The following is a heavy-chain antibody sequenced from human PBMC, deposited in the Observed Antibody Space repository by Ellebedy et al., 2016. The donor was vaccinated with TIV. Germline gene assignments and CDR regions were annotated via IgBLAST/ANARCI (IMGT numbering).Heavy chain of an antibody. CDR2: FRDDNGNT. CDR1: GYTFTNYG. D-gene: IGHD6-19*01. CDR3: AREFSSGWGGYYYYAMDV. V-gene: IGHV1-18*04. Sequence: AASVKVSCKASGYTFTNYGVNWVRQAPGQGLEWMGSFRDDNGNTNYAQNFQGRVTMTTDTSTATAYMELRSLRSDDTAVYYCAREFSSGWGGYYYYAMDVWGQGTTVTVSS. J-gene: IGHJ6*02.